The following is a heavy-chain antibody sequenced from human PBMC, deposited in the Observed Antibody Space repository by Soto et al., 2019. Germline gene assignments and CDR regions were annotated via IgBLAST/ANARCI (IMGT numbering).Heavy chain of an antibody. Sequence: QPGGSLRLSCAASGFTFSSYAMSWVRQAPGKGLEWVSAISGSGGSTYYADSVKGRFTISRDNSKNTLYLQMNSLRAEDTAVYYCAKSDPDDHPYYYYGMDVWGQGTTVTVSS. J-gene: IGHJ6*02. CDR2: ISGSGGST. CDR3: AKSDPDDHPYYYYGMDV. V-gene: IGHV3-23*01. CDR1: GFTFSSYA.